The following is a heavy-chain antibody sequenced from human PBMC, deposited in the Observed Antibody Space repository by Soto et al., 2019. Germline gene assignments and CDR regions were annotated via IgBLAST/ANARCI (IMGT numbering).Heavy chain of an antibody. V-gene: IGHV4-59*01. CDR2: IYYSGST. CDR1: GGSISSYY. D-gene: IGHD3-16*02. CDR3: ARGQDYIWGSYLGYYFDY. J-gene: IGHJ4*02. Sequence: SETLSLTCTVSGGSISSYYWSWIRQPPGKGLEWIGYIYYSGSTNYNPSLKSRVTISVDTSKNQFSLKLSSVTAADTAVYYCARGQDYIWGSYLGYYFDYWGQGTLVTVSS.